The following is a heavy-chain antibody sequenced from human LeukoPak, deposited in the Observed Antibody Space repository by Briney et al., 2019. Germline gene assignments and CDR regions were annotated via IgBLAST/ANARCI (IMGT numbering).Heavy chain of an antibody. V-gene: IGHV3-23*01. CDR1: GFTFSTNA. Sequence: PGGSLRLSCAASGFTFSTNAMGWVRQAPGKGLEWVSGILGSGVATFYADSVKGRFTISRDNSKNTLYLQMDSLRAEDTAVYYCAKAKYDYGDPVGWFDPWGQGTLVTVSS. CDR3: AKAKYDYGDPVGWFDP. J-gene: IGHJ5*02. CDR2: ILGSGVAT. D-gene: IGHD4/OR15-4a*01.